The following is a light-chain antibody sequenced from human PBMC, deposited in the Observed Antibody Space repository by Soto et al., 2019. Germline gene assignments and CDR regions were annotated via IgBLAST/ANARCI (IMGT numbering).Light chain of an antibody. V-gene: IGKV1-39*01. Sequence: DIQMTQSPSSLSASIGDRITITCRASQSISTYLNWYQQKPGKAPNLLIYGAYTLQSGVPSRFSGRGSATDFTLTIISLQPEDFATYYCQQSFITPPLTFGGGTKVDIK. J-gene: IGKJ4*01. CDR3: QQSFITPPLT. CDR1: QSISTY. CDR2: GAY.